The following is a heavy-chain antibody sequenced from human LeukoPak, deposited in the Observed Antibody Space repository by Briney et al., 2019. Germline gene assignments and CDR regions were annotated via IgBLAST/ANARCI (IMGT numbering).Heavy chain of an antibody. Sequence: PGXSLRLSCAASGFTFSSYEMNWVRQAPGKGLEWVSYISSGGNTIYYADSVKGRFTISRDNAKNSLYLQMNSLRAEDTAVYYCAREGTAMVSFDYWGQGTLVTVSS. J-gene: IGHJ4*02. D-gene: IGHD5-18*01. V-gene: IGHV3-48*03. CDR1: GFTFSSYE. CDR3: AREGTAMVSFDY. CDR2: ISSGGNTI.